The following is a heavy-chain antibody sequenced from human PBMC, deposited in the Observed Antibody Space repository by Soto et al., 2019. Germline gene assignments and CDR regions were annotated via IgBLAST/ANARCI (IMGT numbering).Heavy chain of an antibody. D-gene: IGHD6-13*01. CDR2: IHSDGST. CDR1: GFTVSDS. V-gene: IGHV3-53*01. J-gene: IGHJ4*02. CDR3: ARGPHRITVVGTRYYFDN. Sequence: PGGSLRLSCSVAGFTVSDSMSWVRQAPGKGLEFVSFIHSDGSTHYTDSVRGRFTISRDNSKDTLYLQMNRLRVEDTAVYYCARGPHRITVVGTRYYFDNWGRGALVTVAS.